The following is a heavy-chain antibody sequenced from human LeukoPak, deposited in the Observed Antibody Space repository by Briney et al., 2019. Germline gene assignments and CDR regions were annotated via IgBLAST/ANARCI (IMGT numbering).Heavy chain of an antibody. CDR2: INHDGSGT. V-gene: IGHV3-74*01. D-gene: IGHD3-3*02. CDR1: GFNIVNSW. J-gene: IGHJ4*02. Sequence: GGSLRLSCTASGFNIVNSWMHWVRHAPGKGLVWVSRINHDGSGTSYADSVKGRFTISRDSAKKTLYLQMNSLRDEDTAVYYCTTAFEFWGQGTLVTVSS. CDR3: TTAFEF.